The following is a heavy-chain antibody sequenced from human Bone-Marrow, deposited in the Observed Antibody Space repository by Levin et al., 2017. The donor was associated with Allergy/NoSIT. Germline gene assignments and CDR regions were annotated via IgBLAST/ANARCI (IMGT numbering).Heavy chain of an antibody. D-gene: IGHD3-10*01. CDR3: TKSTQSTGALFYS. CDR1: GNTFSNYD. V-gene: IGHV1-8*01. J-gene: IGHJ4*02. CDR2: MNPDSGDT. Sequence: VASVKVSCKASGNTFSNYDFNWVRQATGQGPEWMGWMNPDSGDTGYAQKFQGRVTMTRSMSISTAYLELSSLRSEDTAVYYCTKSTQSTGALFYSWGQGTLVTVSS.